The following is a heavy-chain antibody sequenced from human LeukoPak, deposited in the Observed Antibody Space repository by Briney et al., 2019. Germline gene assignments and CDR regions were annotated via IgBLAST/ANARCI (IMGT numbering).Heavy chain of an antibody. Sequence: SGPTLVNPTQTLTLTCTFSGFSLSTSGVGVGWIRQPPGKALEWLALIYWDDDKRYSPSLKSRITITKDTSKNQVVLTMTNMDPVDTATYYCAHYDYGDSPTVDYFDYWGQGTLVTVSS. CDR2: IYWDDDK. CDR3: AHYDYGDSPTVDYFDY. J-gene: IGHJ4*02. D-gene: IGHD4-17*01. V-gene: IGHV2-5*02. CDR1: GFSLSTSGVG.